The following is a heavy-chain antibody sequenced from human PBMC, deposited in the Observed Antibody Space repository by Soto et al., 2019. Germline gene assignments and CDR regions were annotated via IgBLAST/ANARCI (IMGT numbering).Heavy chain of an antibody. CDR3: ARRRVAGDAFEM. CDR2: ISYRGST. D-gene: IGHD3-16*01. Sequence: PSETLSLTCLVSGDPISSTSYYWDWIRQPPGKGLEWIGSISYRGSTHYNPSLRSRVTISVDTSKSHFSLKLRSVTAADTAVYYCARRRVAGDAFEMWGQGTMVTVSS. V-gene: IGHV4-39*02. J-gene: IGHJ3*02. CDR1: GDPISSTSYY.